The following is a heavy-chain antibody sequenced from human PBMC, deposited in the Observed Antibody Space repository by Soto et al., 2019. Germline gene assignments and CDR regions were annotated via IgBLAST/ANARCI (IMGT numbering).Heavy chain of an antibody. Sequence: QVQLVQSGAELKKPGSSVKVSCKASEGTFSGYAFSWVRQAPGQGLGGMGGFIPIFVTANYAQKFQGRVTITADESTSTAYMELSSLRSEDTAVYYCARDIGVIAAAGTGDYWGQGTLVTVSS. V-gene: IGHV1-69*01. CDR1: EGTFSGYA. J-gene: IGHJ4*02. D-gene: IGHD6-13*01. CDR3: ARDIGVIAAAGTGDY. CDR2: FIPIFVTA.